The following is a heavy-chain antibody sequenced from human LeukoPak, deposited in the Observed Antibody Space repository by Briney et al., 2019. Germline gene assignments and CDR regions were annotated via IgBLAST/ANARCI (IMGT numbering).Heavy chain of an antibody. CDR3: ARNQGWNWNLDY. J-gene: IGHJ4*02. CDR1: GYTLTEFS. V-gene: IGHV1-24*01. D-gene: IGHD1-1*01. Sequence: ASVKVSCKVSGYTLTEFSMHWVRQAPGKGLEWMGGFDPEDGETIYAQELQGRVTMTKDTSTDTAYMELRSLRSDDTAVYYCARNQGWNWNLDYWGQGTLVTVSS. CDR2: FDPEDGET.